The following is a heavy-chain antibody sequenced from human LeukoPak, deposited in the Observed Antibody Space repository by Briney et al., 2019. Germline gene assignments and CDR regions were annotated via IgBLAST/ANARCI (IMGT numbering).Heavy chain of an antibody. Sequence: SQTLSLTCTVSGGSISSGDYYWSWIRQPPGKGLEWIGYIYYSGSTYYNPSLKSRVTISVDTSKNQFSLKLSSVTAADTAVYYCARHPRGYCSGGSCYSVGYFQHWGQGTLVTVSS. CDR3: ARHPRGYCSGGSCYSVGYFQH. CDR1: GGSISSGDYY. J-gene: IGHJ1*01. CDR2: IYYSGST. D-gene: IGHD2-15*01. V-gene: IGHV4-30-4*01.